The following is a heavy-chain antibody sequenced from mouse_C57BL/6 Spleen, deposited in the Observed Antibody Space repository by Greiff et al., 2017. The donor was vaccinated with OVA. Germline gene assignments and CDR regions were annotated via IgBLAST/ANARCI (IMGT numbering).Heavy chain of an antibody. Sequence: EVQLQQSGAELVRPGASVKLSCTASGFNITDYCMHWVKQRPEQGLEWIGWIDPEGGDTEYAPKFQGKATMTADTSSNTAYLQLSSLTSEDTAVYYCTTYSNYAMDYWGQGTSVTVSS. CDR1: GFNITDYC. J-gene: IGHJ4*01. V-gene: IGHV14-1*01. CDR3: TTYSNYAMDY. D-gene: IGHD2-5*01. CDR2: IDPEGGDT.